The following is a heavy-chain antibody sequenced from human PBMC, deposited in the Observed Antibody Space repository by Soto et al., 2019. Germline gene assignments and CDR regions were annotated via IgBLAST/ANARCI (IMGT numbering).Heavy chain of an antibody. Sequence: QVQVEQSGAEVKKPGSSVKVSCKASGGTFSTAAISWVRQAPGQGLEWMGGIMPIFRTADYAQKFQGRVTITADESTTTVYLELRSLRSGDTAVYYCARDKDRPQLGGNYYYIMDVWGQGTTVTVSS. CDR2: IMPIFRTA. CDR3: ARDKDRPQLGGNYYYIMDV. V-gene: IGHV1-69*12. CDR1: GGTFSTAA. D-gene: IGHD3-3*02. J-gene: IGHJ6*02.